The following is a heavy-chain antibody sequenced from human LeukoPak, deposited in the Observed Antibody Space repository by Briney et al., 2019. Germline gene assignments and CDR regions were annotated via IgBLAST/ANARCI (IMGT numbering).Heavy chain of an antibody. CDR1: GFAFSMYN. CDR2: ISGSGNTI. CDR3: ARDDTVANDY. D-gene: IGHD4-17*01. J-gene: IGHJ4*02. Sequence: GGSLRLSCAASGFAFSMYNMNWVRQAPGKGLEWLSYISGSGNTIYYADSVRGRFTISRDNAKNSLYLQMNSLRDEDTAVYHCARDDTVANDYWGQGTLVTVSS. V-gene: IGHV3-48*02.